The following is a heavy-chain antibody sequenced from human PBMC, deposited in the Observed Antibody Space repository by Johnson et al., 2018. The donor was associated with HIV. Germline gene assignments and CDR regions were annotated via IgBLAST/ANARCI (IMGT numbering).Heavy chain of an antibody. CDR1: RFTVSTNY. D-gene: IGHD3-9*01. CDR3: ARVIYFDWLDAFDI. Sequence: EVQLVESGGGLVQPGGSLRLSCVASRFTVSTNYMSWVRQAPGKGLEWVSVIYSGGNTYYSDSVKGRFTISRDNAKNSLYLQMNSLRAEDTAVYYCARVIYFDWLDAFDIWGQGTMVTVSS. V-gene: IGHV3-66*01. CDR2: IYSGGNT. J-gene: IGHJ3*02.